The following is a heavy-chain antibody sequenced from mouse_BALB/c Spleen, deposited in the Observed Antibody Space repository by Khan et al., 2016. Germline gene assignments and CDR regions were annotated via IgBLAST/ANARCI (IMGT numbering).Heavy chain of an antibody. Sequence: QVQLQQSGAELAKPGASVKMSCKASGYTFTSYWMQWVKQRPGQGLEWIGYINPNTGYTEYNQKFKDKATLTADKSSRTAYMQLSSLTSDDAAFYYCASEGIRYALDYWGQGTSVTGSS. V-gene: IGHV1-7*01. CDR2: INPNTGYT. CDR1: GYTFTSYW. CDR3: ASEGIRYALDY. J-gene: IGHJ4*01.